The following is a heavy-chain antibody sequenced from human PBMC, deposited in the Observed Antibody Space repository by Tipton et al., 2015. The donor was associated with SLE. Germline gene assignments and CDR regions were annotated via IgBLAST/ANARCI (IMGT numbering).Heavy chain of an antibody. CDR3: ARLRAIAAAGIFDY. CDR1: GGSFSGYY. Sequence: TLSLTCAVYGGSFSGYYWSWIRQPPGKGLEWIGEINHSGSTNYNPSLKSRVTISVDTSKNQFSLKLSSVTAADTAVYYCARLRAIAAAGIFDYWGQGTLVTV. J-gene: IGHJ4*02. V-gene: IGHV4-34*01. D-gene: IGHD6-13*01. CDR2: INHSGST.